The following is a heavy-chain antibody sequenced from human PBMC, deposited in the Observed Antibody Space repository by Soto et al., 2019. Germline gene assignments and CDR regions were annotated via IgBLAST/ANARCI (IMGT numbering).Heavy chain of an antibody. CDR1: GGSISSYY. Sequence: QVQLQESGPGLVKPSETLSLTCTVSGGSISSYYWSWIRQPPGKGLEWIGYIYYSGSTNYNPSLKSRVTISVGTSKNQFSLKLSSVTAADTAVYYCARHQWGPRLTGVAGTVLVYAFDIWGQGTMVTVSS. V-gene: IGHV4-59*08. CDR3: ARHQWGPRLTGVAGTVLVYAFDI. J-gene: IGHJ3*02. CDR2: IYYSGST. D-gene: IGHD6-19*01.